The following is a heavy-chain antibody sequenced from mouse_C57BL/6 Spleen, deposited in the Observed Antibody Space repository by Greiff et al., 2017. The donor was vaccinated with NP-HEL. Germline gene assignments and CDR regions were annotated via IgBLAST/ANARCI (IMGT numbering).Heavy chain of an antibody. CDR1: GYTFTEYT. J-gene: IGHJ3*01. CDR3: ARQYYGSISAWFAY. CDR2: FYPGSGSK. D-gene: IGHD1-1*01. Sequence: VKLQESGAELVKPGASVKLSCKASGYTFTEYTIHWVKQRSGQGLEWIGWFYPGSGSKKYNEKFKDKATLTADKSSSTVYMDLSRLTSEDSAVDFCARQYYGSISAWFAYWGQGTLVTVSA. V-gene: IGHV1-62-2*01.